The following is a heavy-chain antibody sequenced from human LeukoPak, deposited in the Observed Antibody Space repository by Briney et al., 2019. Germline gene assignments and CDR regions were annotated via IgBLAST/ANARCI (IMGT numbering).Heavy chain of an antibody. J-gene: IGHJ3*02. D-gene: IGHD3-22*01. CDR1: GGSISSYY. CDR3: AREGVTMIVSPGAFDI. CDR2: IYYSGST. V-gene: IGHV4-59*01. Sequence: SETLSLTCTVSGGSISSYYWSWIRQPPGKGLGWIGYIYYSGSTNYSPSLKSRVTISVDTSKNQFSLKLSSVTAADAAVYYCAREGVTMIVSPGAFDIWGQGTMVTVSS.